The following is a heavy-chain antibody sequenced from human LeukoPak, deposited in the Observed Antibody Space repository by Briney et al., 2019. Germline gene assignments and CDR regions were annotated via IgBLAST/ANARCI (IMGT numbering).Heavy chain of an antibody. CDR1: GYTFTSYG. Sequence: ASVKVSCKASGYTFTSYGISWVRQAPGQGLEWMGRSSAYNGNTNYGQKLQGRVTMTTDTSTSTAYMELRSLKSDDTAVYYCARGGSSGWRTPNDDYWGQGTLVTVSS. D-gene: IGHD6-19*01. CDR2: SSAYNGNT. J-gene: IGHJ4*02. CDR3: ARGGSSGWRTPNDDY. V-gene: IGHV1-18*01.